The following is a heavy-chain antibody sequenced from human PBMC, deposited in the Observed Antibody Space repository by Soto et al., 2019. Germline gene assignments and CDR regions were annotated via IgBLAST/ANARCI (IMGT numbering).Heavy chain of an antibody. V-gene: IGHV3-23*01. Sequence: EVQLLESGGGLVQPGGSLRLSCAASGFTFSSYAMSWVRQAPGKGLEWVSAISGSGGSTYYADSVKGRFTISRDNSKNTLYLQMNSLRAEDKAVYYCAKDVGYDSSFFDYWGQGTLVTVSS. CDR1: GFTFSSYA. CDR3: AKDVGYDSSFFDY. J-gene: IGHJ4*02. D-gene: IGHD3-22*01. CDR2: ISGSGGST.